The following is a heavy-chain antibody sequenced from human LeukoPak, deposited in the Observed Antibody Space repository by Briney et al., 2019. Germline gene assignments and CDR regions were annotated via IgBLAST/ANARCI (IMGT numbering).Heavy chain of an antibody. CDR2: ISSSGSTI. V-gene: IGHV3-48*04. CDR1: GFTFSSYR. Sequence: PGGSLRLSCAASGFTFSSYRMNWVRQAPGKGLEWVSYISSSGSTIYYADSVKGRFTISRDSAKNSLYLQMNSLRAEDTAVYYCAELGITMIGGVWGKGTTVTISS. D-gene: IGHD3-10*02. CDR3: AELGITMIGGV. J-gene: IGHJ6*04.